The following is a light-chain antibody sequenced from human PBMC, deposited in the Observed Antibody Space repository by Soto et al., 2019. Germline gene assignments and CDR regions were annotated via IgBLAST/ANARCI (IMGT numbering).Light chain of an antibody. V-gene: IGKV3-20*01. CDR2: GAS. CDR3: HQYGSSPWT. Sequence: EIVLTQSPGTLSLSPGERATLSCRASQTVSSARLAWFQQKPGQAPRLLIYGASSRAPGIPDTFSGSGSETDFTLTITRLESEDFAVYSCHQYGSSPWTFGQGTKVDIK. CDR1: QTVSSAR. J-gene: IGKJ1*01.